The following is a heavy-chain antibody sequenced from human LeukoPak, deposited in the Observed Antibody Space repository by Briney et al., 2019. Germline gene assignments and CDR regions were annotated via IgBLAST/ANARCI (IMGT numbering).Heavy chain of an antibody. CDR3: ARGVRIAVAGYIDY. CDR1: GFTFSTYA. V-gene: IGHV3-30*04. CDR2: ISYDGSNK. D-gene: IGHD6-19*01. Sequence: GRSLRLSCAASGFTFSTYAMHWVRQAPGKGLEWVAAISYDGSNKNYADSVKGRFTISRDNSKNTLYLQMNSLRAEDTAVYYCARGVRIAVAGYIDYWGRGTLVTVSS. J-gene: IGHJ4*02.